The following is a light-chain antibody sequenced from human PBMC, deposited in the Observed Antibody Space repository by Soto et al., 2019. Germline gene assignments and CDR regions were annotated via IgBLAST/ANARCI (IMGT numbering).Light chain of an antibody. CDR2: DAS. CDR1: QSVSTN. CDR3: QQYNNWPPWT. V-gene: IGKV3-15*01. Sequence: ILMTQSPATLSVSPGERATLSCRASQSVSTNLAWYQQKPGQAPRLLIYDASTRATDIPARFSGSGSGTEFTLTISGLQSEDFAVYYCQQYNNWPPWTFGQGTKVEIK. J-gene: IGKJ1*01.